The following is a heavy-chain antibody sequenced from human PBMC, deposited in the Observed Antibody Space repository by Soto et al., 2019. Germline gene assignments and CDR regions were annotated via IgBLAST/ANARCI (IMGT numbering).Heavy chain of an antibody. J-gene: IGHJ4*02. V-gene: IGHV1-18*01. CDR2: ITPYNGKT. CDR3: ARDTSHYFDH. Sequence: SVKVSCKASGYTFVTYGVTWVRQAPGQGLEWLGWITPYNGKTHYAQKFQDRVTMTTDTAATTAYMELRSLTSDDSAMYFCARDTSHYFDHWGQGTLVTSPQ. D-gene: IGHD2-2*01. CDR1: GYTFVTYG.